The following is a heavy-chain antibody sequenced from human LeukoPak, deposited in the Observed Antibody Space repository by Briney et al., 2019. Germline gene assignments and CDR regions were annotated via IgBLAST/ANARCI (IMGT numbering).Heavy chain of an antibody. CDR1: GGSISSYY. CDR2: IYYSGST. J-gene: IGHJ4*02. D-gene: IGHD3-3*01. CDR3: ARAAHYDFWSGYSNHYFDY. Sequence: SETLSLTCTVSGGSISSYYWSWIRQPPGKGLEWIGYIYYSGSTDYNPSLKSRVTISLDTSKNQFSLKLSSVTAADTAVYYCARAAHYDFWSGYSNHYFDYWGQGTLVTVSS. V-gene: IGHV4-59*01.